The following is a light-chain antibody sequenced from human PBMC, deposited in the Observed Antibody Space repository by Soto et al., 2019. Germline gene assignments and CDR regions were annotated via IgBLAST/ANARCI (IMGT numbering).Light chain of an antibody. Sequence: QSALTQPASVSGSPGQSIIISCTGTSSDVGAYNYISWYQQHPDKAPKLILYEVNNWPSGVSIRFSGSKSGNTASLTISGLRAEDEANYYCCSYTGSSSLVFGGGTKLTVL. J-gene: IGLJ3*02. CDR2: EVN. V-gene: IGLV2-14*01. CDR1: SSDVGAYNY. CDR3: CSYTGSSSLV.